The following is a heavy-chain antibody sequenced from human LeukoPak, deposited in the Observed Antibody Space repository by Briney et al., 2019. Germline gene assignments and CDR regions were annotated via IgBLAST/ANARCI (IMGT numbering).Heavy chain of an antibody. CDR3: AHVEWFGDLLSFDY. D-gene: IGHD3-10*01. J-gene: IGHJ4*02. V-gene: IGHV2-5*02. CDR1: GFSLSTSGVG. Sequence: SGPTLVKPTQTLTLTCTFSGFSLSTSGVGVGWIRQPPGKALEWLALIYWDDDKRYSPSLKSRLTITKDTSKNQVVLTMTNMDPVDTATYYCAHVEWFGDLLSFDYWGQGTLVTVSS. CDR2: IYWDDDK.